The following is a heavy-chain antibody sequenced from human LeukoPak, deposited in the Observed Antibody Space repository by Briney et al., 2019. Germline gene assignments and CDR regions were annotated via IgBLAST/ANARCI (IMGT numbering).Heavy chain of an antibody. J-gene: IGHJ2*01. CDR1: GYTFTSFD. CDR3: ARATVTTKNWYFDL. CDR2: MNPNSGHT. V-gene: IGHV1-8*01. Sequence: GASVKVSCKASGYTFTSFDINWVRQATGQGLEWMGWMNPNSGHTGYAQKFQGRVTMTRNTSISTAYMELSSLRSEDTVVYYCARATVTTKNWYFDLWGRGTLVTVSS. D-gene: IGHD4-17*01.